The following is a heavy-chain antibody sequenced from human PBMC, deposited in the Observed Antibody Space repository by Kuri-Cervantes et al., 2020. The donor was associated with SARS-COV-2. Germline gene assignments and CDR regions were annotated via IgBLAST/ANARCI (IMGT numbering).Heavy chain of an antibody. J-gene: IGHJ5*02. Sequence: SETLSLTCAVSDYSISSGYYWGWIRQPPGKGLEWIGSIYHSGSTYYNPSLKSRVTISVDTSKNQFSLKLSSVTAADTAVYYCARRGGSKGWWFDPWGQGTLVTVSS. CDR3: ARRGGSKGWWFDP. V-gene: IGHV4-38-2*01. CDR1: DYSISSGYY. D-gene: IGHD6-25*01. CDR2: IYHSGST.